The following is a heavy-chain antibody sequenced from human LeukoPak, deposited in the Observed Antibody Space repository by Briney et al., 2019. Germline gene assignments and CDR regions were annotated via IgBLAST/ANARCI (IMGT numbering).Heavy chain of an antibody. V-gene: IGHV3-64*01. CDR2: ISSNGGST. D-gene: IGHD6-19*01. CDR1: GFTFSSYA. Sequence: GALTLSCAASGFTFSSYAMHWLRPAPGKGLEYGSAISSNGGSTYYANSVKGRFTISRDSSKNTLYRQMGSLRAEDMAVYYCARDSSGWYYFDYWGQGTLVTVSS. CDR3: ARDSSGWYYFDY. J-gene: IGHJ4*02.